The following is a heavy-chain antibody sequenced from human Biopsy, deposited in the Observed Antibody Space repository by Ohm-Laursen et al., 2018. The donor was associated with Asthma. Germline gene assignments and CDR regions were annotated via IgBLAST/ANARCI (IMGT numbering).Heavy chain of an antibody. CDR3: ASDFPKNYVRYNFQF. V-gene: IGHV1-24*01. D-gene: IGHD1-7*01. CDR1: GYSLTDLS. Sequence: SVKVSCKISGYSLTDLSMHWVRQAPGQGLEWMGGHDHEEGGTVNARRFQGRVTMTEDTSTDTAYMELSSLSSDDTAVYYCASDFPKNYVRYNFQFWGQGTLATVSS. J-gene: IGHJ4*02. CDR2: HDHEEGGT.